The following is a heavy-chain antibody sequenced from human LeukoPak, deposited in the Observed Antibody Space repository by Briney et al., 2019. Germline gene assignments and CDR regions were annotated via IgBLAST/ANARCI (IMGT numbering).Heavy chain of an antibody. D-gene: IGHD3-16*01. J-gene: IGHJ4*02. CDR3: ARDMMQGVMGY. CDR1: GYSFIGYY. V-gene: IGHV1-2*02. Sequence: GASVKVSCKASGYSFIGYYIQWVRQAPGQGLEWVGWINPKNGGTHYAQNFRGRVTMTSDTSISTLYMELTTLRSDDTAVFYCARDMMQGVMGYWGQGTLVTVSS. CDR2: INPKNGGT.